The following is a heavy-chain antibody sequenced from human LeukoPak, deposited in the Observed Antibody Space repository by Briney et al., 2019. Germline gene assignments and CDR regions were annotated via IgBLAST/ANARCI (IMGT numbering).Heavy chain of an antibody. J-gene: IGHJ1*01. CDR3: ARDWGDYGPGYFQH. CDR1: GGTFTSYA. Sequence: SVKVSCKASGGTFTSYAISWVRQAPGQGLEWMGGIIPIFGTANYAQKFQGRVTITTDESTSTAYMALSSLRSADTAVYYCARDWGDYGPGYFQHWGQGTLVTVSS. V-gene: IGHV1-69*05. D-gene: IGHD4-17*01. CDR2: IIPIFGTA.